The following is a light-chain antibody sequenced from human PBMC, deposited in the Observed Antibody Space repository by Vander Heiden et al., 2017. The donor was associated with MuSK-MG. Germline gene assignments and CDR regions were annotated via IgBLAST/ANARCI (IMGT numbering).Light chain of an antibody. Sequence: DIVMPQSPDSLAVSLGERATINCKSSQSVLYSSTNRNHLAWYLQKPGQPPRLLIYWASTRESGVPDRFSGSGSGSDFTLTISSLQAEDVAIYYCQQYHSNPITFGQGTRLEIK. CDR3: QQYHSNPIT. V-gene: IGKV4-1*01. CDR1: QSVLYSSTNRNH. CDR2: WAS. J-gene: IGKJ5*01.